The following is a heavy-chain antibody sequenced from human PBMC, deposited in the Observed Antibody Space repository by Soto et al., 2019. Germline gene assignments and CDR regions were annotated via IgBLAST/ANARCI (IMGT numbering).Heavy chain of an antibody. Sequence: GGSLRLSCAASGFTFSSYGMHWVRQAPGKGLEWVAVISYDGSNKYYADSVKGRFTISRDNSKNKLYLQMNSLRAEDTAVYYCAKEAGYCSGGSCYSDSEYFQHWGQGTLVTVSS. CDR1: GFTFSSYG. J-gene: IGHJ1*01. CDR2: ISYDGSNK. D-gene: IGHD2-15*01. CDR3: AKEAGYCSGGSCYSDSEYFQH. V-gene: IGHV3-30*18.